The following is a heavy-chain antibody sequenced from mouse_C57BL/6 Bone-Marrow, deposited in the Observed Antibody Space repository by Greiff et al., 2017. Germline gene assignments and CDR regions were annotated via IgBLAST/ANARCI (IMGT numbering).Heavy chain of an antibody. CDR2: LDPTSGST. CDR1: GYTFTSYW. Sequence: QVQLQQPGAELVKPGASVKMSCKASGYTFTSYWITWVKQRPGQGLEWIGDLDPTSGSTNSNEKFKSKAILTVDNSANTAYMQLSSLTSEDSAVFYCARSGPLRRSFDYWGQGTTLTVSS. J-gene: IGHJ2*01. V-gene: IGHV1-55*01. D-gene: IGHD1-1*01. CDR3: ARSGPLRRSFDY.